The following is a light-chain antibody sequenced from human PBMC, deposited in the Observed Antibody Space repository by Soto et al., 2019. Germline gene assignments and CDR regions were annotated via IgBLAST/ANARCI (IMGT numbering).Light chain of an antibody. CDR1: SVDVGGYNY. V-gene: IGLV2-14*01. Sequence: QSALTQPASVSGSPGQSITISCTGTSVDVGGYNYVSWYQQHPGKAPKVMIYEVSNRPSGVSNRFSGSKSGNTASLTISGLQAEDEADYYCSSFTSSGTRVFGTGTKVTVL. CDR3: SSFTSSGTRV. CDR2: EVS. J-gene: IGLJ1*01.